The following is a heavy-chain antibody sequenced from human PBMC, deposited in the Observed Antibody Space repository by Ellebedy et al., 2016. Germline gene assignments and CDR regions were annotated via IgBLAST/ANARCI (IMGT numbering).Heavy chain of an antibody. V-gene: IGHV3-23*01. CDR2: ISNSGSST. D-gene: IGHD5-24*01. J-gene: IGHJ2*01. CDR3: AKVLEDGYNFKWYFDL. Sequence: GGSLRLSXEASRFIFRNYAMTWVRQAPGKGLEWVSTISNSGSSTYYAGSVKGRFTISRDNSQNTLHLQMNSLRAEDTGVYYCAKVLEDGYNFKWYFDLWGRGTLVTVSS. CDR1: RFIFRNYA.